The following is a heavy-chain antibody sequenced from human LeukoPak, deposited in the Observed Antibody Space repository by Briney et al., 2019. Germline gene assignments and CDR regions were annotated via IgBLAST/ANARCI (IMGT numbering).Heavy chain of an antibody. CDR1: GFTFSGYW. Sequence: GGSLRLSCATSGFTFSGYWMSWVRQTAGKGLQWVANIRHDGNDKYYVDSVKGRFTIFRDNVRSSLYLQMDSLTADDTAIYYCARDEIEGPSLFDEWVQEILVTDSS. D-gene: IGHD3-22*01. CDR3: ARDEIEGPSLFDE. CDR2: IRHDGNDK. J-gene: IGHJ4*02. V-gene: IGHV3-7*01.